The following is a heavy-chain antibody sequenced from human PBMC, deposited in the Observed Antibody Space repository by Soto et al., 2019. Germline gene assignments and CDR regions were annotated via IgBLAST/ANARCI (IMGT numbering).Heavy chain of an antibody. Sequence: GASVKVSCKXSGYTFTSYGISWVRQAPGQGLEWMGWISAYNGNTNYAQKLQGRVTMTTDTSTSTAYMELRSLRSDDTAVYYCARRMVIWNYAPNYYYGMDVWGQGTTVTVSS. V-gene: IGHV1-18*01. J-gene: IGHJ6*02. CDR3: ARRMVIWNYAPNYYYGMDV. D-gene: IGHD1-7*01. CDR2: ISAYNGNT. CDR1: GYTFTSYG.